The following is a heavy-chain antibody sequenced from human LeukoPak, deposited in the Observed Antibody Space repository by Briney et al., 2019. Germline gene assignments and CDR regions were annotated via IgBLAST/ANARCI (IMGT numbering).Heavy chain of an antibody. V-gene: IGHV3-9*01. CDR3: AKDFAWDIVAPDS. CDR1: GFTFDDYA. J-gene: IGHJ4*02. D-gene: IGHD5-12*01. Sequence: PGGSLRLSYAASGFTFDDYAMPWVRQAPGKGLEWVSGISWNSGSIGYADSVKGRFTISRDNAKNPLYLQMNSLRAEDTALDYCAKDFAWDIVAPDSCGRGTLVTVSS. CDR2: ISWNSGSI.